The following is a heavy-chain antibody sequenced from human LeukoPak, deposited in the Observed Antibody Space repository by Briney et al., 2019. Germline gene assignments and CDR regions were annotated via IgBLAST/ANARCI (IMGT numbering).Heavy chain of an antibody. CDR2: IKQDGSEK. CDR1: GFTISSYW. CDR3: ARGHNSNWDHCFDN. Sequence: GGSLRLSCAASGFTISSYWMNWVRQAPGKGLEWVANIKQDGSEKHYVDSANGRFTISRDNARNSLYLQVNNLRAEDTAIYYCARGHNSNWDHCFDNWGQGTLVTVSS. J-gene: IGHJ4*02. D-gene: IGHD6-13*01. V-gene: IGHV3-7*01.